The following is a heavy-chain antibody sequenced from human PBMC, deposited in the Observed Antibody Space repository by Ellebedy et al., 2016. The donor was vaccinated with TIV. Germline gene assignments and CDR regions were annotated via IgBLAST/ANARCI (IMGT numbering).Heavy chain of an antibody. CDR3: ARDRAGIAALDY. Sequence: PGGSLRLSCAASGFTFSTYGMPWVRQAQGKGLEWVAVIWYDGSNKYYADSVKGRFTISRDNSKNTLYLQMNSLRAEDTAVYYCARDRAGIAALDYWGQGTLVTVSS. V-gene: IGHV3-33*01. J-gene: IGHJ4*02. CDR2: IWYDGSNK. D-gene: IGHD6-13*01. CDR1: GFTFSTYG.